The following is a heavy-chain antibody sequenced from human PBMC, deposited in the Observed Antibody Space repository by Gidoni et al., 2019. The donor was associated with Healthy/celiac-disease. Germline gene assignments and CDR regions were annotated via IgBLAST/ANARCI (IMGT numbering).Heavy chain of an antibody. V-gene: IGHV3-21*01. J-gene: IGHJ4*02. Sequence: EVQLVESGGGMVKPGGSLRLSCAASGFTFSIYSMNWVRQAPGKGLEWVSSISSSSTYIYYADSVKGRFTISRDNAKNSLYLQMNSLRAEDTAVYYCARDPPRRSTPRPVDYWGQGTLVTVSS. CDR1: GFTFSIYS. CDR2: ISSSSTYI. CDR3: ARDPPRRSTPRPVDY. D-gene: IGHD4-17*01.